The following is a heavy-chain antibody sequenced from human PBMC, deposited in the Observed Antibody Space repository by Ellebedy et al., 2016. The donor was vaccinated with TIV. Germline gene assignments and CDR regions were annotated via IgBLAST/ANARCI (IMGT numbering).Heavy chain of an antibody. CDR2: INAGNGNT. J-gene: IGHJ5*02. CDR3: AREVWVLNWFDP. Sequence: GESLKISCAASGFTFTSYAMHWVRQAPGQRLEWMGWINAGNGNTKYSQKFQGRVTITRDTSASTAYMELSSLRSEDTAVYYCAREVWVLNWFDPWGQGTLVTVSS. CDR1: GFTFTSYA. V-gene: IGHV1-3*01. D-gene: IGHD1-14*01.